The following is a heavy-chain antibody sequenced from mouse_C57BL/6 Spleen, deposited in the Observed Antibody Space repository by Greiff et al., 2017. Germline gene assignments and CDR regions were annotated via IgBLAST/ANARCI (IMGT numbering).Heavy chain of an antibody. J-gene: IGHJ4*01. D-gene: IGHD2-4*01. CDR3: TMITRGYYYAMDY. V-gene: IGHV1-82*01. CDR2: IYPGAGDT. CDR1: GYAFSSSW. Sequence: QVQLQQSGPELVKPGASVKISCKASGYAFSSSWLNWVKQRPGKGLEWIGRIYPGAGDTNYNGKFKGKATLTADKSSSTAYMQLSSLTSEDSAVYFCTMITRGYYYAMDYWGQGTSVTVSS.